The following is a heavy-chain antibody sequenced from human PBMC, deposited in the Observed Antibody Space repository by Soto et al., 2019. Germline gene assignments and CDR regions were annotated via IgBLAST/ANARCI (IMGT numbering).Heavy chain of an antibody. CDR2: INQSGST. D-gene: IGHD3-22*01. J-gene: IGHJ4*02. Sequence: QVQLQQWGAGLLKPSETLSLTCAVYGGSFNTYYWSWIRQTPGKGLEWIGEINQSGSTNYNPSLKSRVTISVETSKNQFSLKVRSVTAADTAVYYCARGGAYYDSSGYSPHYFDYWGQGTLVTVSS. CDR3: ARGGAYYDSSGYSPHYFDY. V-gene: IGHV4-34*01. CDR1: GGSFNTYY.